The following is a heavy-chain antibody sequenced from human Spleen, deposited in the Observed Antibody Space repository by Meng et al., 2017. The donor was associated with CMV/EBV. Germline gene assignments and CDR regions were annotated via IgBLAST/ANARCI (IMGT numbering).Heavy chain of an antibody. CDR1: FTFSDAW. CDR3: TTVYCGGDCRSYFDY. J-gene: IGHJ4*02. D-gene: IGHD2-21*02. V-gene: IGHV3-15*01. CDR2: IKSNTDGGTT. Sequence: FTFSDAWMSWVRQAPGKGLEWVGRIKSNTDGGTTDYAAPVKGRFTISRDDSENTLYLQINSLKTEDTGVYYCTTVYCGGDCRSYFDYWGQGTLVTVSS.